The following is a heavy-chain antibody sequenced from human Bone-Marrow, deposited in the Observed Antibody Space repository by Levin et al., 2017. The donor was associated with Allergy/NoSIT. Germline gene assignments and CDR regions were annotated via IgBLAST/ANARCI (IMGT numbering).Heavy chain of an antibody. CDR3: ARGWLDGGIHFDS. D-gene: IGHD6-19*01. CDR1: GFILNSQE. V-gene: IGHV3-48*03. Sequence: PGASVKVSCAASGFILNSQEINWVRQAPGKGLECVSKTAPDSDATSYADSVRGRFTISRDIARNSLYLQMTNLRLEDTAIYFCARGWLDGGIHFDSWGPGTLVTVSS. J-gene: IGHJ4*02. CDR2: TAPDSDAT.